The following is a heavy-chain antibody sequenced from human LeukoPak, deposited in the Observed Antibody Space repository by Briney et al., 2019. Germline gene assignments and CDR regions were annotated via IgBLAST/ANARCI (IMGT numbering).Heavy chain of an antibody. V-gene: IGHV4-34*01. CDR2: INHSGST. Sequence: PSETLSLTCTVSGASITSTYWTWIRQPPGKGLEWLGEINHSGSTNYNPSLKSRVTISVDTSKNQFSLKLSSVTAADTAVYYCARGRRGYSYGQIDYRGQGTLVTVSS. J-gene: IGHJ4*02. CDR1: GASITSTY. CDR3: ARGRRGYSYGQIDY. D-gene: IGHD5-18*01.